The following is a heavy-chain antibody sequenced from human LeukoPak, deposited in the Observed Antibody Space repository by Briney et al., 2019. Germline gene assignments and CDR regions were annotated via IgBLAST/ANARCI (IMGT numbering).Heavy chain of an antibody. D-gene: IGHD2-2*01. J-gene: IGHJ6*02. CDR3: AMPFTYYYYGMDV. CDR2: ISAYNGNT. V-gene: IGHV1-18*01. Sequence: ASVKVSCKASGYTFTSYGTSWVRQAPGQGLEWMGWISAYNGNTNYAQKLQGRVTMTTDTSTSTAYMELRSLRSDDTAVYYCAMPFTYYYYGMDVWGQGTTVTVSS. CDR1: GYTFTSYG.